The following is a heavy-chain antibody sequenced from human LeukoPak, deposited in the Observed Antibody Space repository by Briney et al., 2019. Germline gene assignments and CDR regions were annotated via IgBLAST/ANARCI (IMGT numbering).Heavy chain of an antibody. D-gene: IGHD6-19*01. V-gene: IGHV5-51*01. Sequence: GESLKISCKGSGYSFTNYWIGWVRQMPGKGLEWMGIIYPGDSDSRYSPSFQGQVTISADKSISTAYLQWSSLKASDTAMYYCARIAVAGRVNYYYYYMDVWGKGTTVTIS. J-gene: IGHJ6*03. CDR3: ARIAVAGRVNYYYYYMDV. CDR2: IYPGDSDS. CDR1: GYSFTNYW.